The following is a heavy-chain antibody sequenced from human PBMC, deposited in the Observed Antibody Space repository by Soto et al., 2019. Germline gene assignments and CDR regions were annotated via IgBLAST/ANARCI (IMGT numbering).Heavy chain of an antibody. V-gene: IGHV3-48*01. Sequence: GGSLRLSCAASGFTFSSYSMNWVRQAPGKGLEWVSYISSSSSTIYYADSVKGRFTISRDNAKNSLYLQMNSLRAEDTAVYYCARDTDIVVVPAGSLDYWGQGTLVTVSS. CDR2: ISSSSSTI. CDR1: GFTFSSYS. J-gene: IGHJ4*02. CDR3: ARDTDIVVVPAGSLDY. D-gene: IGHD2-2*01.